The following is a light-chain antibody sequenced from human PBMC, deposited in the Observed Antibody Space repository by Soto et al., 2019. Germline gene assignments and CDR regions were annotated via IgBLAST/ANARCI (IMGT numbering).Light chain of an antibody. V-gene: IGKV3-20*01. CDR2: DAS. Sequence: VLTHSPATLSWSQGENASFSGMASQSVSNYLAWYHQTPGQAPRLLIYDASSRATGIPDRFSGSGSGTDFTLTISRLEPEDFAVYYCQQYGTTRITFGQGTRLEIK. CDR3: QQYGTTRIT. CDR1: QSVSNY. J-gene: IGKJ5*01.